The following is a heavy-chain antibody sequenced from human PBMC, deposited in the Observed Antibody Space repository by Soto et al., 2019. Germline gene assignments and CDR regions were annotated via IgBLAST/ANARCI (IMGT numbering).Heavy chain of an antibody. J-gene: IGHJ4*02. D-gene: IGHD7-27*01. CDR2: IYHSGST. Sequence: SETLSLTCPVSGGSISSYYWSWIRQPPGKGLEWIGYIYHSGSTSYNPSLKSRVTISVDTSKNQFSLRLHSVTAADTAVYYCARDRWGSLDFWGQGVLVTVS. CDR3: ARDRWGSLDF. V-gene: IGHV4-59*01. CDR1: GGSISSYY.